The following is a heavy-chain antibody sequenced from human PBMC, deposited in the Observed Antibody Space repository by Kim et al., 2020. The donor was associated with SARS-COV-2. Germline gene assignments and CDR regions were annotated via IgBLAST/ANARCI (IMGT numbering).Heavy chain of an antibody. V-gene: IGHV3-33*06. CDR1: GFTFSNYG. CDR3: AKDIGTSWYPLGY. Sequence: GGSLRLSCAASGFTFSNYGMHWVRQAPGKGLEWVAVIWNDGSNKYFADSVRGRFTISRDNSKKTLYLQMNSLKAEDTALYFCAKDIGTSWYPLGYWGQGTLVTVSS. CDR2: IWNDGSNK. J-gene: IGHJ4*02. D-gene: IGHD6-13*01.